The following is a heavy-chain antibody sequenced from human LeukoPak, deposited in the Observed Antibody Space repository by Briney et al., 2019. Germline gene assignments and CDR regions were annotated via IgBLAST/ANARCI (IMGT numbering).Heavy chain of an antibody. CDR2: ISWNSGSI. D-gene: IGHD5-18*01. CDR1: GFTFDDYA. CDR3: AKGYSYGSYYFDY. Sequence: PGGSLRLSCAASGFTFDDYAMHWVRQAPGKGLEWVSGISWNSGSIGYADSVKGRFTISRDNAKNSLYLQVNSLRAEDTALYYCAKGYSYGSYYFDYWGQGTLVTVSS. V-gene: IGHV3-9*01. J-gene: IGHJ4*02.